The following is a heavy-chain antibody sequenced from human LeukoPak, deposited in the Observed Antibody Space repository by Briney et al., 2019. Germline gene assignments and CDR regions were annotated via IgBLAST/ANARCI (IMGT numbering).Heavy chain of an antibody. CDR2: ISYDGSNK. CDR3: ARESYCSSTSCPPKY. D-gene: IGHD2-2*01. V-gene: IGHV3-30-3*01. CDR1: GFTFSSYA. J-gene: IGHJ4*02. Sequence: GGSLRLSCAASGFTFSSYAMHWVRQAPGKGLEWVAVISYDGSNKYYADSVKGRFTISRDNSKNTLYLQMYSLRAEDTAVYYCARESYCSSTSCPPKYWGQGTLVTVSS.